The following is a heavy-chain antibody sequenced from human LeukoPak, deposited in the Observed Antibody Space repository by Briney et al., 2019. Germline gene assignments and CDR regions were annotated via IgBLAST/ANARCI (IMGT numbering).Heavy chain of an antibody. CDR1: GYSFTSYG. CDR2: ISAYNGNT. D-gene: IGHD5-12*01. Sequence: GESLKISCKGSGYSFTSYGISWVRQAPGQGLEWMGWISAYNGNTNYAQKLQGRVTMTTDTSTSTAYMELRSLRSDDTAVYYCARMIISGYSGLPLDGFDYWGQGTLVTVSS. CDR3: ARMIISGYSGLPLDGFDY. J-gene: IGHJ4*02. V-gene: IGHV1-18*01.